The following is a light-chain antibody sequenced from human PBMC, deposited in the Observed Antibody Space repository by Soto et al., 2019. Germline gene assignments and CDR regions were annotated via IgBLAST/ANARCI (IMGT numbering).Light chain of an antibody. Sequence: DIQMTQSPSALSASVGDRVTITCRASQSINDWLAWYQQKPRKAPNLLIFKASSLISGVPARFSGSGFGTEFNLTISSLQPDDFATYYCQQYNSYLYTFGQGTKLEV. CDR1: QSINDW. V-gene: IGKV1-5*03. CDR3: QQYNSYLYT. CDR2: KAS. J-gene: IGKJ2*01.